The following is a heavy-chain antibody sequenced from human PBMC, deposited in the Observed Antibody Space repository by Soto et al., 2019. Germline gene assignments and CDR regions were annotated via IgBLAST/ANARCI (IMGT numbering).Heavy chain of an antibody. V-gene: IGHV3-11*06. CDR2: ISSTGSYA. Sequence: VGSLRLSCAASGFTFRDYYMSWIRQAPGKGLEWVSYISSTGSYAKYADSVKGRFTISRDNAKNSLYLQMNSLRAEDTAVYYCARDSSITPRPLDYWGQGTPVTVS. CDR3: ARDSSITPRPLDY. D-gene: IGHD6-6*01. J-gene: IGHJ4*02. CDR1: GFTFRDYY.